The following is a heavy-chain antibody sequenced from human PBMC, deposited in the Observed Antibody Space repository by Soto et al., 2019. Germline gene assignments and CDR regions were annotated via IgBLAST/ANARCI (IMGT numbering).Heavy chain of an antibody. V-gene: IGHV3-30-3*01. D-gene: IGHD3-22*01. CDR2: ISYDGSNK. CDR1: GFTFNTYA. CDR3: ARDRSMIVVVPGY. J-gene: IGHJ4*02. Sequence: GGSLRLSCAASGFTFNTYAMHWVRQAPGKGLEWVALISYDGSNKYYADSVKGRFTISRDNSKNTLYLQMNSLRADNTAIYYCARDRSMIVVVPGYWGQGTLVTVSS.